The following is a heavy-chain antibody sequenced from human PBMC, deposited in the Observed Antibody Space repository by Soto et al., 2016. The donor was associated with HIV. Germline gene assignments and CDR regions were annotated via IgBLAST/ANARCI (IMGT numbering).Heavy chain of an antibody. Sequence: EVQLLESGGGLVQPGGSLRLSCAASGFTFSSYAMSWVRQAPGKGLEWVSAISGSGGSTYYADSVKGRFTISRDNSKNTLYLQMNSLRAEDTAVYYCAKDLGDIVATDPGEAFDIWGQGTMVTVSS. V-gene: IGHV3-23*01. CDR3: AKDLGDIVATDPGEAFDI. D-gene: IGHD5-12*01. CDR1: GFTFSSYA. CDR2: ISGSGGST. J-gene: IGHJ3*02.